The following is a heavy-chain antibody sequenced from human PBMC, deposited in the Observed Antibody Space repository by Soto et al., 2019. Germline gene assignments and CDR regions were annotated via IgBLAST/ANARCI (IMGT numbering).Heavy chain of an antibody. CDR2: INTDGSGT. V-gene: IGHV3-74*01. D-gene: IGHD6-19*01. J-gene: IGHJ4*02. CDR1: GFTFSSDW. CDR3: AKGGRQWLVTSDFNY. Sequence: GGSLRLSCAASGFTFSSDWMHWVRQAPGKGLVWVSRINTDGSGTTYADSVKGRFTISRDNAKNMVYLQMNSLRAEDTAVYYCAKGGRQWLVTSDFNYWGQGALVTVSS.